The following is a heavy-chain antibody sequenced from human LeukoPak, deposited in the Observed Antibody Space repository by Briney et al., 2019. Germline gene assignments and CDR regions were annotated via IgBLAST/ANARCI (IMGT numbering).Heavy chain of an antibody. CDR3: LGYCSSTSCYGLSLPGY. V-gene: IGHV3-23*01. Sequence: PGGSLRLSCAASGFTFSSYAMSWVRQAPGKGLEWVSAISGSGGSTYYADSVKGRFTISRDNSKNTLYLQMNSLRAEDTAVYYCLGYCSSTSCYGLSLPGYWGQGTLVTVSS. J-gene: IGHJ4*02. D-gene: IGHD2-2*01. CDR2: ISGSGGST. CDR1: GFTFSSYA.